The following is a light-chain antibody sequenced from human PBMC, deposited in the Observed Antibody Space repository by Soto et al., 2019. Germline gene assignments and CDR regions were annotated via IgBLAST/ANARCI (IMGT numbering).Light chain of an antibody. Sequence: DVVMTQSPLSLPVTLGQPASISCRSSQSLVHSDGNTYLNWFQQRPGQSPRRLIYKVSNRDSGVPDRLSGSGSGTEFTLKISRVEPEDVGVYYCMQGTHWPLTFGQGTKVEIK. V-gene: IGKV2-30*02. CDR3: MQGTHWPLT. J-gene: IGKJ1*01. CDR2: KVS. CDR1: QSLVHSDGNTY.